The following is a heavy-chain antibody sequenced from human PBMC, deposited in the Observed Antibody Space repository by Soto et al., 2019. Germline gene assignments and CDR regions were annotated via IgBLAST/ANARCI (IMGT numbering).Heavy chain of an antibody. CDR1: GVTFSSYA. Sequence: ASVKVCCKASGVTFSSYAISWVRQAPGQGLEWMGGIIPIFGTANYAQKFQGRVTITADESTSTAYMELSSLRSEDTAVYYCARASLDSSGYYDYYYGMDVWGQGTTVTVSS. J-gene: IGHJ6*02. CDR3: ARASLDSSGYYDYYYGMDV. D-gene: IGHD3-22*01. V-gene: IGHV1-69*13. CDR2: IIPIFGTA.